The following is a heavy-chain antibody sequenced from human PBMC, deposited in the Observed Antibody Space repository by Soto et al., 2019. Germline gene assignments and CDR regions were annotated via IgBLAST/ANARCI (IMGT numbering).Heavy chain of an antibody. J-gene: IGHJ4*02. CDR2: RSYDGSNK. V-gene: IGHV3-30-3*01. CDR1: GFTFSSYA. Sequence: GGSLRLSCAASGFTFSSYAMHWVCQAPGKGLEWVAVRSYDGSNKYYADSVKGRFTISRDNSKNTLYLQMNSLRAKDTAIYYCARGPSSLTRFDYWGQGTLVTVSS. CDR3: ARGPSSLTRFDY. D-gene: IGHD2-2*01.